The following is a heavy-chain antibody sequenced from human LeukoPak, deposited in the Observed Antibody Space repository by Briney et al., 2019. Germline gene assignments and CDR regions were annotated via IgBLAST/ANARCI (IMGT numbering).Heavy chain of an antibody. CDR3: AADPGGYGDYDLKFDY. CDR1: GGTFSSYA. V-gene: IGHV1-69*05. D-gene: IGHD4-17*01. CDR2: IIPIFGTA. J-gene: IGHJ4*02. Sequence: SVKVSCKASGGTFSSYAICWVRQAPGQGLEWMGGIIPIFGTANYAQKFQGRVTITTDESTSTAYMELSSLRSEDTAVYYCAADPGGYGDYDLKFDYWGQGTLVTVSS.